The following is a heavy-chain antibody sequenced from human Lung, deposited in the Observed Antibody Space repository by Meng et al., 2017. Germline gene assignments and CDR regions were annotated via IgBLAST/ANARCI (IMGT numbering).Heavy chain of an antibody. Sequence: QVQLKQWGAGLLKPSETLSLTCVVSGGSCSDYYWSWIRQPPGKGLEWIGEINHSGSTNYNPSLESRATISVDTSQNNLSLKLSSVTAADSAVYYCARGPTTMAHDFDYWGQGTLVTVFS. CDR2: INHSGST. J-gene: IGHJ4*02. V-gene: IGHV4-34*01. D-gene: IGHD4-11*01. CDR1: GGSCSDYY. CDR3: ARGPTTMAHDFDY.